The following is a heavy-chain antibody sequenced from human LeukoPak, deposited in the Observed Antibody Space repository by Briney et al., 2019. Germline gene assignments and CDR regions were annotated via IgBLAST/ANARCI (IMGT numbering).Heavy chain of an antibody. D-gene: IGHD6-19*01. CDR1: GFTLGDYC. CDR3: ASSIWQWLAQDAFDI. J-gene: IGHJ3*02. V-gene: IGHV3-49*04. CDR2: IRSKAYTGTP. Sequence: GGSLRLSCTASGFTLGDYCMSWVRQAPGKGLERVGLIRSKAYTGTPEYAASVKGRFTISRDDSKSIAYLQMNSLKAEDTAVYYCASSIWQWLAQDAFDIWGQGTMVTVSS.